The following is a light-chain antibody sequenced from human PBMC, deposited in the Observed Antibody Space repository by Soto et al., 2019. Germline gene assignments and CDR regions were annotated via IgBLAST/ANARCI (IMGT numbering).Light chain of an antibody. J-gene: IGKJ4*01. V-gene: IGKV3-15*01. CDR1: QSVGSS. CDR2: GAS. CDR3: QQYNKFPSLS. Sequence: EIVMTQSPDTLSVSPGEIATLSCRASQSVGSSLAWYQQKPGQAPRLLIYGASTRATGIPARFSGSGSGTEFTLSISSLQSEDFALYSCQQYNKFPSLSFGGGTKVEIK.